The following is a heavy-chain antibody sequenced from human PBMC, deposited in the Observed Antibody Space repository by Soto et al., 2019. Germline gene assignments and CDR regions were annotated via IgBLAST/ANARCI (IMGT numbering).Heavy chain of an antibody. V-gene: IGHV4-59*01. Sequence: PSETLSLTCPFSGFSISSYYWSWIRQPPGKGLEWIGYIYYSGSTNYNPSLKSRVTISVDTSKNQFSLKLSSVTAADTAVYYCARCTTTVTTSYYYYMDVWGKGTTVTVSS. CDR1: GFSISSYY. D-gene: IGHD4-4*01. J-gene: IGHJ6*03. CDR3: ARCTTTVTTSYYYYMDV. CDR2: IYYSGST.